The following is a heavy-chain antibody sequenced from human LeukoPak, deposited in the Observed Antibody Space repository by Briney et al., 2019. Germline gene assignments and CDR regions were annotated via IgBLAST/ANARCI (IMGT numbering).Heavy chain of an antibody. D-gene: IGHD6-13*01. Sequence: SETLSLTCAVSGYSISSGYYWGWIRQPPGKGLEWIGSIYHSGSTYYNPSLKSRVTISVDTSKNQFSLKLSSVTAADTAVYYCAREDRVAAGATSWFDPWAREPWSPSPQ. CDR1: GYSISSGYY. CDR3: AREDRVAAGATSWFDP. J-gene: IGHJ5*02. V-gene: IGHV4-38-2*01. CDR2: IYHSGST.